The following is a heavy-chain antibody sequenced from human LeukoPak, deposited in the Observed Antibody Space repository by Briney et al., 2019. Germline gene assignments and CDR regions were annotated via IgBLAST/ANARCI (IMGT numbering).Heavy chain of an antibody. CDR1: GFTFSRYG. Sequence: PGRSLRLSCAASGFTFSRYGIHWVRQAPGKGLKWVAVISYDGGIKYYADSVKGRFTISRDNSKNTLYLEMNSLGAEDTAVYYCARDRDSSGFDAFDIWGQGTMVTVSS. V-gene: IGHV3-30*03. D-gene: IGHD3-22*01. J-gene: IGHJ3*02. CDR3: ARDRDSSGFDAFDI. CDR2: ISYDGGIK.